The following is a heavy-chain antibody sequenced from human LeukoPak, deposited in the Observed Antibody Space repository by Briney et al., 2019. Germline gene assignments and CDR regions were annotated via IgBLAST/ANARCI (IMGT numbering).Heavy chain of an antibody. CDR2: ISGNGAGT. V-gene: IGHV3-23*01. Sequence: GGSLRLSCAASGFTFRTYAMSWVRQAPGRGLEWVSSISGNGAGTFYTDSVKGRFTISRDNSKNTLFLHMNSLRGEDTAIYYCAKDRPNFYESSGHYYRQDGDYWGQGTLVTVSS. J-gene: IGHJ4*02. CDR1: GFTFRTYA. D-gene: IGHD3-22*01. CDR3: AKDRPNFYESSGHYYRQDGDY.